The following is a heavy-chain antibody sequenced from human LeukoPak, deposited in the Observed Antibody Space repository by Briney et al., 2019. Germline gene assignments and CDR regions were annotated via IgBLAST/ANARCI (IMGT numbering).Heavy chain of an antibody. D-gene: IGHD1-26*01. V-gene: IGHV3-7*01. Sequence: GGSLRLSCAASRLTFSSFWMSWVRQVPGKGLEWVANIKPDGSEKYYVDSVKGRFTISRDNAKNSLYLQMNSLRAEDTAVYYCARDRSGSLWGQGTLVTVSS. CDR3: ARDRSGSL. CDR1: RLTFSSFW. CDR2: IKPDGSEK. J-gene: IGHJ4*02.